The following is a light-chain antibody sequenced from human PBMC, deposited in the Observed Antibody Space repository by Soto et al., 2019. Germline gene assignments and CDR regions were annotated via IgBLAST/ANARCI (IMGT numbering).Light chain of an antibody. Sequence: EIVLTQSPGTLSLSPGDRATLSCRASQRVSNSYLAGYQQKPGQAPRLLIYDASTRAAGVPDRVTGGGSGTDFTLTISALEPEDFALYFCQQYERPPFAFGQGTRLEI. CDR1: QRVSNSY. CDR3: QQYERPPFA. CDR2: DAS. V-gene: IGKV3-20*01. J-gene: IGKJ2*01.